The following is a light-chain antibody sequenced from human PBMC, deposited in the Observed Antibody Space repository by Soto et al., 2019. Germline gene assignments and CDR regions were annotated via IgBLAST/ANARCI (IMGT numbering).Light chain of an antibody. Sequence: QSALTQPPSVSGSPGQSVTISCTGTSTDFVSYNRVSWYQQPPGTAPRLLISMNDQRPSGVPDRFSGSKSGTSASLAISGLRSEDEADYYCASWDDSLSGYVFGTGTKVTVL. CDR1: STDFVSYN. CDR3: ASWDDSLSGYV. CDR2: MND. J-gene: IGLJ1*01. V-gene: IGLV1-47*01.